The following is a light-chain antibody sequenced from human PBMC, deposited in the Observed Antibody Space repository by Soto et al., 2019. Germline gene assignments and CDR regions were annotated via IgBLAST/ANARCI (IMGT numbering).Light chain of an antibody. V-gene: IGLV2-14*03. Sequence: QSALTQPASVSGSLGQSITISCTGTSNDVGANTYVSWYQQHPGKAPKLMIYDVNNRPSGISDRFSGSKSANTASLTISGLQAEDEADYYCSSYTIFNTGVFGGGTQLTVL. CDR1: SNDVGANTY. J-gene: IGLJ3*02. CDR3: SSYTIFNTGV. CDR2: DVN.